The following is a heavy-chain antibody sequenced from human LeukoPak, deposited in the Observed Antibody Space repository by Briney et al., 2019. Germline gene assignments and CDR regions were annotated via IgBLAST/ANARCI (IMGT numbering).Heavy chain of an antibody. V-gene: IGHV4-30-2*01. J-gene: IGHJ5*02. CDR1: GGSISSGGYY. CDR3: ARDSAVTRWFDP. Sequence: PSETLSLTCTVSGGSISSGGYYWSWIRQPPGKGLEWIGYIYHSGSTYYNPSLKSRVTISVDRSKNQFSLKLSSVTAADTAVYYCARDSAVTRWFDPWGQGTLVTVSS. D-gene: IGHD3-3*01. CDR2: IYHSGST.